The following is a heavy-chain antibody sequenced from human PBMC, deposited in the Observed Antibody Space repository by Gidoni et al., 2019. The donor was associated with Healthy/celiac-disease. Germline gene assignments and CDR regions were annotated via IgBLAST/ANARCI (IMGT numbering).Heavy chain of an antibody. Sequence: QVQLVESGGGVVQPGRSLRLSCAASGFTFSSYGMHWVRQAPGKGLEWVAVISYDGSNKYYADSVKGRFTISRDNSKNTLYLQMNSLRAEDTAVYYCAKGEITTQRYYYYGMDVWGQGTTVTVSS. V-gene: IGHV3-30*18. CDR3: AKGEITTQRYYYYGMDV. CDR1: GFTFSSYG. D-gene: IGHD4-4*01. J-gene: IGHJ6*02. CDR2: ISYDGSNK.